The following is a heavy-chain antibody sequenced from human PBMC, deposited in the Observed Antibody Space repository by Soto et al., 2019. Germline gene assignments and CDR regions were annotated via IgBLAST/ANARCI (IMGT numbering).Heavy chain of an antibody. CDR3: SRRAPEGFDP. CDR2: IDYRGTI. CDR1: GGSIATSSYI. Sequence: SETLSLTCTVSGGSIATSSYIWAWIRRPPGKGLEWIGSIDYRGTIYNNPSLKSRVTISVDTSKNHFSLKLDSVTAADTALYYCSRRAPEGFDPWGQGTLVTVSS. J-gene: IGHJ5*02. V-gene: IGHV4-39*02.